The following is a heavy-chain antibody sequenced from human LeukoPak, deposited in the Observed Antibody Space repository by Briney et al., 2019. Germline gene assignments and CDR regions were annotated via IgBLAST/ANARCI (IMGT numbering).Heavy chain of an antibody. Sequence: GGSLRLSCAASGFTFSSYAISWVRQAPGKGLEWVSAISGSGGSTYYADSVKGRFTISRDNSKNTLSLQMNSLRAEDTAVYYCAKSTLSGSYYVYFDYWGQGTLVTVSS. CDR2: ISGSGGST. CDR1: GFTFSSYA. D-gene: IGHD1-26*01. J-gene: IGHJ4*02. CDR3: AKSTLSGSYYVYFDY. V-gene: IGHV3-23*01.